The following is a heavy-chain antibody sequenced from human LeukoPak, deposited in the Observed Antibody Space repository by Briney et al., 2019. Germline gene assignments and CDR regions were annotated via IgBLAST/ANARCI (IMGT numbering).Heavy chain of an antibody. J-gene: IGHJ4*02. D-gene: IGHD3-16*01. Sequence: PSETLSLTCAVYGGSFSGYYWSWIRQPPGKGREWIGEIYHSGSTNYNPSLKSRVTISVDKSKNQFSLKLSSVTAADTAVYYCAREGGGETYLDYWGQGTLVTVSS. CDR2: IYHSGST. CDR1: GGSFSGYY. V-gene: IGHV4-34*01. CDR3: AREGGGETYLDY.